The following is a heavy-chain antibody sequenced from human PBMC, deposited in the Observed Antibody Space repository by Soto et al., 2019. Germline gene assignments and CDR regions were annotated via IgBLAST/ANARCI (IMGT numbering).Heavy chain of an antibody. CDR1: GYSFTSYW. Sequence: ESLKISCKGSGYSFTSYWIGWVRQMPGKGLEWMGIIYPGDSDTRYSPSFQGQVTISADKSISTAYLQWSSLKASDTAMYYCASRAYYDFWSGYYNTYPLALDYWGPGTLVTVSS. D-gene: IGHD3-3*01. V-gene: IGHV5-51*01. CDR2: IYPGDSDT. J-gene: IGHJ4*02. CDR3: ASRAYYDFWSGYYNTYPLALDY.